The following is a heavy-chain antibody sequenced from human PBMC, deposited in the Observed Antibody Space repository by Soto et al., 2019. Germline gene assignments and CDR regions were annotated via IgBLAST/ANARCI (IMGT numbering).Heavy chain of an antibody. Sequence: ASVKVSCKASGYTFTSYGISWVRQAPGQGLEWMEWISAYNGNTNYAQKLQGRVTMTTDTSTSTAYMELRSLRSDDTAVYYCARDAFLWFGEPPYCIHVSGKGRTGTV. CDR3: ARDAFLWFGEPPYCIHV. CDR1: GYTFTSYG. CDR2: ISAYNGNT. D-gene: IGHD3-10*01. V-gene: IGHV1-18*04. J-gene: IGHJ6*04.